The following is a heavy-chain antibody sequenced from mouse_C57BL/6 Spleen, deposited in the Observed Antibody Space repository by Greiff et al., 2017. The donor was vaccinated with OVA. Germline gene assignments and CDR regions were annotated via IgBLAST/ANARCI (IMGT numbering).Heavy chain of an antibody. CDR3: ARSGDGYPYYFDY. CDR1: GYSFTGYY. CDR2: INPSTGGT. Sequence: EVQLQQSGPELVKPGASVKISCKASGYSFTGYYMNWVKQSPEKSLEWIGEINPSTGGTTYNQKFKAKATSTVDKSSSTAYMQLKSLTSEDSAVYYCARSGDGYPYYFDYWGQGTTLTVSS. J-gene: IGHJ2*01. V-gene: IGHV1-42*01. D-gene: IGHD2-3*01.